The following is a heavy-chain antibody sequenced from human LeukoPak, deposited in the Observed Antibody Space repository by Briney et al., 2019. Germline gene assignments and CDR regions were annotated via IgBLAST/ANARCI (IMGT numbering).Heavy chain of an antibody. J-gene: IGHJ4*02. CDR3: ATILTGYYLDY. CDR1: GFTFSSYA. Sequence: GGSLRLSCAASGFTFSSYAMHWVRQAPGKGLEWVALISYDGRNKYYADSVKGRFTISRDNSKNTLYLQMNSLRAEDTAVYYCATILTGYYLDYWGQGTLVTVSS. D-gene: IGHD3-9*01. V-gene: IGHV3-30*07. CDR2: ISYDGRNK.